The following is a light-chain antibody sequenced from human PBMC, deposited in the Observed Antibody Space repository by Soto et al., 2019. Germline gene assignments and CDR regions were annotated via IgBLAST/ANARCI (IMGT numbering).Light chain of an antibody. V-gene: IGLV2-14*03. Sequence: QSALTQPASVSGSPGQSITISCTGTSINVGGYHYLSWYQHHPGKAPKLIIYDFTNRPSGVSNPFSGSKSGNTASLTISGLQPEDEADYYCSSYTPSNTRQIVFLTGTNVTVL. CDR2: DFT. J-gene: IGLJ1*01. CDR1: SINVGGYHY. CDR3: SSYTPSNTRQIV.